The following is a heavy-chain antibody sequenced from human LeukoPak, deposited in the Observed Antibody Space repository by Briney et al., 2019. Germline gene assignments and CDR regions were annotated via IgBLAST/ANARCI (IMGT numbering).Heavy chain of an antibody. CDR1: GFPFSSYW. CDR3: TRVGYIDEGIDY. J-gene: IGHJ4*02. D-gene: IGHD5-24*01. V-gene: IGHV3-7*04. Sequence: QPGGSLRLSCVASGFPFSSYWMNWVRQAPGKGLEWVANIKQDGSKKSYVDSVKGRFTISRDNAKNSLYLQMNSLRAEDTAIYYCTRVGYIDEGIDYWGQGTLVTVSS. CDR2: IKQDGSKK.